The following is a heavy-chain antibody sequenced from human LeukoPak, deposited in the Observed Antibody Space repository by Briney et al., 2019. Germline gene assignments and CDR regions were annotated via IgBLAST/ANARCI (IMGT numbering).Heavy chain of an antibody. J-gene: IGHJ4*02. CDR3: ARVSGSYYGSSGYDPFDY. CDR1: GYTFTGYY. D-gene: IGHD3-22*01. Sequence: ASVKVSCKASGYTFTGYYMHWVRQAPGQGLEWMGWINPNSGGTNYAQKFQGRVTMTRDTSISTAYMELSRLRSDDTAVYYCARVSGSYYGSSGYDPFDYWGQGTLVTVSS. CDR2: INPNSGGT. V-gene: IGHV1-2*02.